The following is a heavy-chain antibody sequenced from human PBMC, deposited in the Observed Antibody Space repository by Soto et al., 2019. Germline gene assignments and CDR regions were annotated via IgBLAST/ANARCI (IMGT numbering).Heavy chain of an antibody. CDR1: GFTFSDHY. CDR2: TRNKANSYTT. Sequence: PGGSLRLSCAASGFTFSDHYMDWVHQAPGKGLEWVGRTRNKANSYTTEYAASVKGRFTISRDDSKNSLYLQMNSLKTEDTAVYYCAGTTIYGMDVWGQGTTVTVSS. J-gene: IGHJ6*02. V-gene: IGHV3-72*01. D-gene: IGHD1-1*01. CDR3: AGTTIYGMDV.